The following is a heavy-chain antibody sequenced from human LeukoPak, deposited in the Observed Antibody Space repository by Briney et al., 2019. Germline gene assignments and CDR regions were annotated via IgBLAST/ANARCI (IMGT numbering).Heavy chain of an antibody. V-gene: IGHV4-59*11. Sequence: SETLSLTCTVSGGSISSHYWSWIRQPPGKGLEWIGYIYYSGSTNYNPSLKSRVTISVDTSKNQFSLKLSSVTAADTAVYYCAGTREHYDILTGYYASYYFDYWGQGTLVTVSS. D-gene: IGHD3-9*01. J-gene: IGHJ4*02. CDR1: GGSISSHY. CDR2: IYYSGST. CDR3: AGTREHYDILTGYYASYYFDY.